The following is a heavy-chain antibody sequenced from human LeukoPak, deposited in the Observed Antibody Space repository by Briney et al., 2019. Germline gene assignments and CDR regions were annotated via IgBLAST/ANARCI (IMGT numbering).Heavy chain of an antibody. CDR3: AKGIFYGSRSQSFGY. D-gene: IGHD3-10*01. V-gene: IGHV3-48*01. CDR2: ISGSSNIK. J-gene: IGHJ4*02. Sequence: VGSLRLSCAASGFTFSYYSMSWIRQAPGKGLEWISYISGSSNIKYFADSVKGRFTISRDNAKESLYLQMDSLRAEDTAFYYCAKGIFYGSRSQSFGYWGRGTLVTVSS. CDR1: GFTFSYYS.